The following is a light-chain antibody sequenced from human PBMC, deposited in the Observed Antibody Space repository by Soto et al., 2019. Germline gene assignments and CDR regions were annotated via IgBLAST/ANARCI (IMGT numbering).Light chain of an antibody. CDR1: QSISIW. CDR2: DAS. Sequence: DIHMTPSPSTLSASLGHRVTITVRARQSISIWLAWYQQKPGKAPKLLIYDASILKSGVPSRFSGSGSGTEFTLTIRSLQPDDFATYYCQQYNSYRTFGQGTKVDIK. V-gene: IGKV1-5*01. CDR3: QQYNSYRT. J-gene: IGKJ1*01.